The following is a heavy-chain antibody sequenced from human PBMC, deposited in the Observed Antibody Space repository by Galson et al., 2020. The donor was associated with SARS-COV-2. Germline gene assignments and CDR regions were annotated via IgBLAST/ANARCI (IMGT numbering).Heavy chain of an antibody. J-gene: IGHJ3*02. CDR2: IHSTGST. D-gene: IGHD3-22*01. CDR1: GGSISSGSYY. V-gene: IGHV4-61*02. CDR3: ARSHDSSANALDI. Sequence: SETLSLTCTVSGGSISSGSYYWSWIRQPAGKELEWIGRIHSTGSTNYNPSLKSRVTISVDTSKNQFSLRLSSVTAADTAVYYCARSHDSSANALDIWGQGTMVTVSS.